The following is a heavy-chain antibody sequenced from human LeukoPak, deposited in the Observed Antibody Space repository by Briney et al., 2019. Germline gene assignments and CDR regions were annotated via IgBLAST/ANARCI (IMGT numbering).Heavy chain of an antibody. J-gene: IGHJ3*01. V-gene: IGHV3-66*01. CDR3: AKEFSATPRAAAQTGDAFDV. Sequence: QAGGSLRLSCAASGFTISSNYMGWVRQAPGKGLEWVSVIYSSGSTYYADSVKGRFTISRDNSKNTLYLQMNSLRAEDTAVYYCAKEFSATPRAAAQTGDAFDVWGQGTMVTVSS. CDR2: IYSSGST. CDR1: GFTISSNY. D-gene: IGHD7-27*01.